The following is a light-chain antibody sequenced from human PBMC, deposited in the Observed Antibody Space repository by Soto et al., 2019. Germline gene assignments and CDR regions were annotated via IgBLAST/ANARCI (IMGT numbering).Light chain of an antibody. V-gene: IGLV2-8*01. Sequence: QSALTQPPSASGSPGQSVTISCTGTSSDIGDYNYVSWYQQHPGKAPKLMIYEVSKRPSGVPDRFSGSKSGNTASLTVSGLQAEDEADYYCSSYAGSNNFVFGTETNLTVL. J-gene: IGLJ1*01. CDR1: SSDIGDYNY. CDR2: EVS. CDR3: SSYAGSNNFV.